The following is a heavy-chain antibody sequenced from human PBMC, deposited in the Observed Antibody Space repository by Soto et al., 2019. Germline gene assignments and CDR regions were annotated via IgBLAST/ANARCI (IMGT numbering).Heavy chain of an antibody. CDR3: ARLSNDFWSGYSSWAFDY. CDR1: GGSISSSSYY. V-gene: IGHV4-39*01. D-gene: IGHD3-3*01. Sequence: PSETLSLTCTVSGGSISSSSYYWGWIRQPPGKGLEWIGSIYYSGSTYYNPSLKSRVTISVDTSKNQFSPKLSSVTAADTAVYYCARLSNDFWSGYSSWAFDYWGQGTLVTVSS. CDR2: IYYSGST. J-gene: IGHJ4*02.